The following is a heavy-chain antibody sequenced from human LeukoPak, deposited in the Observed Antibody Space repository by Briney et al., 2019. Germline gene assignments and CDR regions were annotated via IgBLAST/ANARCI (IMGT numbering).Heavy chain of an antibody. J-gene: IGHJ4*02. D-gene: IGHD3-16*01. V-gene: IGHV4-39*01. CDR1: GGSISSSSYY. Sequence: SETLSLTCTVSGGSISSSSYYWGWIRQPPGKGLEWIGSIYYSGSTYYNPSLKSRVTISVDTSKNQFSLKLTSVTAADTAVYYCARLRGDYQGRIDYWGQGTLVTVSS. CDR2: IYYSGST. CDR3: ARLRGDYQGRIDY.